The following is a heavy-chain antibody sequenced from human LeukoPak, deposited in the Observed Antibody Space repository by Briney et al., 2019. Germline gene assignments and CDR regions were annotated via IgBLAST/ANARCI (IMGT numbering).Heavy chain of an antibody. V-gene: IGHV3-11*05. CDR2: ISDSSTYT. CDR1: GFRFTDYY. Sequence: GGSLRLSCAASGFRFTDYYMSWIRQAPGKGLEWVSYISDSSTYTNYADSVKGRFTISRDNAKNSLFLQMNSLRAEDTAVYYCARVKSGSYYFDYWGRGTLVTVPS. CDR3: ARVKSGSYYFDY. J-gene: IGHJ4*02. D-gene: IGHD1-26*01.